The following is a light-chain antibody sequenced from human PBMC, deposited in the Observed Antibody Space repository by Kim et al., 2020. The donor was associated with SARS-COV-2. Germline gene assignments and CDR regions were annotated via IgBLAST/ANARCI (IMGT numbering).Light chain of an antibody. CDR3: QQYNYWTWT. CDR2: AAS. Sequence: EIVMTQSPATLSVSPGERATLSCRASQSVSSNLAWFQQRPGQAPRLLIYAASIRATDIPARFSGSGSGTDFTLTISSLQSEDFAVYYCQQYNYWTWTFGQGTKVDIK. J-gene: IGKJ1*01. CDR1: QSVSSN. V-gene: IGKV3-15*01.